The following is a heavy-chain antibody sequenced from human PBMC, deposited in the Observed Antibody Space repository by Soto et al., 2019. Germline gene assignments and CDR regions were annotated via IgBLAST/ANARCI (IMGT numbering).Heavy chain of an antibody. D-gene: IGHD5-12*01. CDR3: ARDLGWAGYGYFGQ. CDR2: IWYDGSNK. CDR1: GFIFSNYG. V-gene: IGHV3-33*01. Sequence: QVQLVESGGGVVQPGRSLRLSCAASGFIFSNYGMHWVRQAPGKGLEWVALIWYDGSNKYYADSVKGRFTISRDNSKNTLYLQMKTLRVEDTALYYCARDLGWAGYGYFGQWGQGSLVTVSS. J-gene: IGHJ4*02.